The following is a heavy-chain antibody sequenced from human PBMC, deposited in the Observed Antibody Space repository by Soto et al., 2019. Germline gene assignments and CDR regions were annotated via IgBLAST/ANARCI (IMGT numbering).Heavy chain of an antibody. D-gene: IGHD6-19*01. CDR2: ISAYNGNT. J-gene: IGHJ4*02. CDR3: ARDLIRGTVAGTQGDY. Sequence: GASVKVSCKASGGTFSSYAISWVRQAPGQGLEWTGWISAYNGNTNYAQKLQGRVTMTTDTSTSTAYMELRSLRSDDTAVYYCARDLIRGTVAGTQGDYWGQGTLVTVSS. CDR1: GGTFSSYA. V-gene: IGHV1-18*01.